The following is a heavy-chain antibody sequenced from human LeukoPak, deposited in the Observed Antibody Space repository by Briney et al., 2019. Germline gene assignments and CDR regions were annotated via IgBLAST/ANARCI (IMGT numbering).Heavy chain of an antibody. CDR3: ARDREAVAGPYYYYYYMDV. CDR1: GFTFSSYS. D-gene: IGHD6-19*01. J-gene: IGHJ6*03. V-gene: IGHV3-21*04. Sequence: GGSLRLSCAASGFTFSSYSMNWVRQAPGKGLEWVSSISSSSSYIYYAASVKGRFTFSRNNAKNSLYLQMNSLRAEDTAVYYCARDREAVAGPYYYYYYMDVWGKGTTVTISS. CDR2: ISSSSSYI.